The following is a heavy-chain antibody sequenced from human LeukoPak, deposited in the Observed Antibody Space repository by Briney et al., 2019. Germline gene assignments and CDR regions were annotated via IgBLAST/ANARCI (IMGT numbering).Heavy chain of an antibody. CDR3: TRGGGTMIVPSWFDP. Sequence: GGSLRLSCAASGFTFNSYEMNWVRQAPGKGLEWVSYISSSGSTIYYADSVKGRFTISRDNAKNSLYLQMNSLRAEDTAVYYCTRGGGTMIVPSWFDPWGQGTLVTVSS. V-gene: IGHV3-48*03. D-gene: IGHD3-22*01. CDR1: GFTFNSYE. CDR2: ISSSGSTI. J-gene: IGHJ5*02.